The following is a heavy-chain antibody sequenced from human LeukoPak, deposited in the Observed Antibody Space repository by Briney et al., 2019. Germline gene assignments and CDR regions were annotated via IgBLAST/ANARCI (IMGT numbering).Heavy chain of an antibody. J-gene: IGHJ4*02. CDR3: AGGPSYSSSWYPGDY. Sequence: GASVKVSCKASGDTFSRYAISWVRQAPGQGLEWMGWINPNSGGTNYAQKFQGRVTMTRDTSISTAYMELSRLRSDDAAVYYCAGGPSYSSSWYPGDYWGQGTLVTVSS. CDR2: INPNSGGT. V-gene: IGHV1-2*02. D-gene: IGHD6-13*01. CDR1: GDTFSRYA.